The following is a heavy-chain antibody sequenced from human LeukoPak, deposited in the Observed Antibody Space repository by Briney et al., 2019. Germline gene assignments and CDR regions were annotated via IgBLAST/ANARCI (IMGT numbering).Heavy chain of an antibody. D-gene: IGHD4-17*01. J-gene: IGHJ4*02. CDR3: ATGDTVTPDFDY. V-gene: IGHV1-24*01. CDR2: FDPGDGET. CDR1: GYTLTELS. Sequence: ASVKVSCKVSGYTLTELSMHWVRQAPGKGLEWMGGFDPGDGETIYAQKFQGRVTMTEDTSTDTAYMELSSLRSEDTAVYYCATGDTVTPDFDYWGQGTLVTVSS.